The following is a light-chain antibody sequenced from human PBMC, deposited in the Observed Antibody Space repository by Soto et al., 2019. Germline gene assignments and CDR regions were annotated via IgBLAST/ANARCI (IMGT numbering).Light chain of an antibody. J-gene: IGKJ1*01. CDR1: QAISNN. Sequence: RVMTQSPVTLSLSPGERVALSCRASQAISNNLAWYQQKPGQHPTLLLFNAATRATGIPARFSCRGSGTDFTLTISSLQSEDFAVYSCLQSNNWPPTFGHGTRV. V-gene: IGKV3-15*01. CDR3: LQSNNWPPT. CDR2: NAA.